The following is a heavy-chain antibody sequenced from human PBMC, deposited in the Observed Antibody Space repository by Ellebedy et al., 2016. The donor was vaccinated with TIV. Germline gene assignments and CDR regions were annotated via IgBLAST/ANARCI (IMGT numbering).Heavy chain of an antibody. J-gene: IGHJ6*02. Sequence: SETLSLTCTVSGGSISSYYWSWIRQPPGKGLEWIGYIYYSGSTYYNPSLKSRVTISVDTSKNQFSLKLSSVTAADTAVYYCARLHDYSLYYYYYGMDVWGQGTTVTVSS. CDR2: IYYSGST. CDR1: GGSISSYY. D-gene: IGHD4-11*01. CDR3: ARLHDYSLYYYYYGMDV. V-gene: IGHV4-59*08.